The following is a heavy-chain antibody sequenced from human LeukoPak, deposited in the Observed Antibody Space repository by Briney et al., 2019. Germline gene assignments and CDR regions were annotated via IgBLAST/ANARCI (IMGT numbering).Heavy chain of an antibody. D-gene: IGHD3-3*01. Sequence: GGSLRLSCTASGFTFSNFARSWVRQAPGKGLEWISAISGNSDNTFYADSVKGRFTISRDNSKNTMYLQVSSLRAEDTAVFYCAKGWETSAYSNGFDCWGQGTLVTVSS. J-gene: IGHJ4*02. CDR2: ISGNSDNT. V-gene: IGHV3-23*01. CDR1: GFTFSNFA. CDR3: AKGWETSAYSNGFDC.